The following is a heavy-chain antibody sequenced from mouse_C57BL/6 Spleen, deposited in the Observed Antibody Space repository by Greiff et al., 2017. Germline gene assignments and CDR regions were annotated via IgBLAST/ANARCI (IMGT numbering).Heavy chain of an antibody. CDR1: GYTFTSYW. J-gene: IGHJ2*01. V-gene: IGHV1-50*01. D-gene: IGHD1-1*01. Sequence: QVQLQQPGAELVKPGASVKLSCKASGYTFTSYWMQWVKQRPGQGLEWIGETDPSDSYTNYNQKFKGKATLTVDTASSTAYMQLSSLTSEDAAVYYCARGYYGSFDYWGQGTTLTVSS. CDR2: TDPSDSYT. CDR3: ARGYYGSFDY.